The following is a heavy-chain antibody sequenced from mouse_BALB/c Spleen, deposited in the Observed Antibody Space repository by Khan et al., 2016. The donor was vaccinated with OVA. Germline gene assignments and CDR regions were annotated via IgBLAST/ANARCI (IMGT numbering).Heavy chain of an antibody. D-gene: IGHD1-1*01. CDR1: GYSITSDYA. CDR3: SRVYWGDFDY. CDR2: ISYSGNT. V-gene: IGHV3-2*02. Sequence: EVELVESGPGLVKPSQSLSLTCTVTGYSITSDYAWNWIRQFPENKLEWMGFISYSGNTNYNPSLKSRISITRDTSKNQFFLQLNSVTTEDTATGYCSRVYWGDFDYWGQGTTLTVSS. J-gene: IGHJ2*01.